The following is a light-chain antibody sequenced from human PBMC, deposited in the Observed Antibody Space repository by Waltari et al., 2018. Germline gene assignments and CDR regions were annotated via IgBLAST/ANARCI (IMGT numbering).Light chain of an antibody. Sequence: SYVVTQPPSVSVAPGETATITCGGDNIGTYSVPWYQQKAGQAPVLVSFYDRDRPSGIPERFSGANSGNTATLTISRVEAGDEARYYCHVWHPHVDPGVFGTGTEVTVL. V-gene: IGLV3-21*04. CDR2: YDR. J-gene: IGLJ1*01. CDR1: NIGTYS. CDR3: HVWHPHVDPGV.